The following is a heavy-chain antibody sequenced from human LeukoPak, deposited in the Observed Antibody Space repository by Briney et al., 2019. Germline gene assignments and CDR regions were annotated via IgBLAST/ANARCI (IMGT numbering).Heavy chain of an antibody. CDR1: GFTFSSYW. D-gene: IGHD2-2*02. Sequence: PGGSLRLSCAASGFTFSSYWMSWVRQAPGKGLEWVANIKQDGSEKYYVDSVKGRFTISRDNAKNSLYLQMNSLRAEDTAVYYCATAGETDCSSTSCYTEGLGYYYYGMDVWGKGTTVTVSS. V-gene: IGHV3-7*03. CDR2: IKQDGSEK. J-gene: IGHJ6*04. CDR3: ATAGETDCSSTSCYTEGLGYYYYGMDV.